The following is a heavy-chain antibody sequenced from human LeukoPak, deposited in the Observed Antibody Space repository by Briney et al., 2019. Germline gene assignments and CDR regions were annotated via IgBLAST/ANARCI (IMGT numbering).Heavy chain of an antibody. CDR2: ISYDGSNK. CDR1: GFTFSSYA. V-gene: IGHV3-30*04. Sequence: GGSLRLSCAASGFTFSSYAMHWVRQAPGKGLEWVAVISYDGSNKYYADSVKGRFTISRDNSKSTLYLQMNSLRAEDTAVYYCARGKTWYSSGALYWGQGTLVTVSS. D-gene: IGHD6-19*01. J-gene: IGHJ4*02. CDR3: ARGKTWYSSGALY.